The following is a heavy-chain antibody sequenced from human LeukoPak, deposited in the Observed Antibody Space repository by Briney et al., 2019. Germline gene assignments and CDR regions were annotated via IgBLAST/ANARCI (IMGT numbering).Heavy chain of an antibody. D-gene: IGHD6-13*01. CDR2: IYHSGST. Sequence: SETLSLTCTVSGYSISSGYFWGWIRHPPGKGLEWIGSIYHSGSTSYNPSLKSRLTISVDTSKNQFSLKLNFVTAADTAMYYCARMFRSSWYINWFDPWGQGTLVTVSS. V-gene: IGHV4-38-2*02. CDR3: ARMFRSSWYINWFDP. CDR1: GYSISSGYF. J-gene: IGHJ5*02.